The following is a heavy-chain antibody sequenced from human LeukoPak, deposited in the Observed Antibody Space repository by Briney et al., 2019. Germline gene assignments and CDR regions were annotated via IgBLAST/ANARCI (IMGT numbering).Heavy chain of an antibody. D-gene: IGHD3-3*01. CDR1: GFTFSGSA. J-gene: IGHJ5*02. V-gene: IGHV3-73*01. CDR3: TRDFTHFSP. CDR2: IRSKANSYAT. Sequence: PGGSLRLSCAASGFTFSGSAMHWVRQASGKGLEWVGRIRSKANSYATAYAASVKGRFTISRDDSKNTAYLQMNSLKTEDTAVYYCTRDFTHFSPWGQGTLVTVSS.